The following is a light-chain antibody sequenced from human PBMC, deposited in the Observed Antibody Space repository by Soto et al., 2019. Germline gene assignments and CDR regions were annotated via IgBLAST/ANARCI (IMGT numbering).Light chain of an antibody. V-gene: IGKV3-20*01. CDR3: QQYGSSSMYT. J-gene: IGKJ2*01. Sequence: EIVLTQSPGTLSLSPWERATLTCRASQSVSSNYLAWYQQKPGQAPRLLIYGASYRATGIPDRFSGSGSGTDFTLTISRLELEDFGVYSCQQYGSSSMYTFGQGTKVEIK. CDR1: QSVSSNY. CDR2: GAS.